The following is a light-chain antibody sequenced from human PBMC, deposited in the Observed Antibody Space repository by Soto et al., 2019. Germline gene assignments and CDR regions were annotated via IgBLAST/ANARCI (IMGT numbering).Light chain of an antibody. CDR1: PSISTY. Sequence: DIQMTQSPSSLSASVGDRVTITCRASPSISTYLHWYQQKPGKAPNLLIYAASTLQSGVPSRFSGSGSGTDFTLTISSLQPEDFATYFCQHGYSTPLTFGQGTKGDIK. V-gene: IGKV1-39*01. CDR3: QHGYSTPLT. CDR2: AAS. J-gene: IGKJ4*01.